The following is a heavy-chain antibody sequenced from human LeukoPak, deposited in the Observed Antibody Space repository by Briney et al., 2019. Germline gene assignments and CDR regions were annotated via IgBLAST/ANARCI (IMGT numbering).Heavy chain of an antibody. V-gene: IGHV4-59*12. CDR1: GGSISSYY. D-gene: IGHD5-18*01. CDR3: ARRMRIQLWLLRSTGWFDP. Sequence: SETLSLTCTVSGGSISSYYWNWIRQSPGKGLEWVGYISYSGDTNYNPSLKRRVTISVDTSKNQFSLKLSSVTAADTAVYYCARRMRIQLWLLRSTGWFDPWGQGTLVTVSS. CDR2: ISYSGDT. J-gene: IGHJ5*02.